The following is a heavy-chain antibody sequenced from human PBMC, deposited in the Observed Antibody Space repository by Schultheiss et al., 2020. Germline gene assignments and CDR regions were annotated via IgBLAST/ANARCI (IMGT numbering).Heavy chain of an antibody. D-gene: IGHD6-13*01. V-gene: IGHV1-3*03. CDR1: GYTFTNYA. J-gene: IGHJ6*04. CDR3: ARSRTHIAAAYFYYSMDV. CDR2: IDAGNGNT. Sequence: ATVKVSCKSSGYTFTNYAIHWVRQAPGQRLEWMGWIDAGNGNTKFSQVIQGRVTLTRDTSASIAYMELSSLGSEDTAVYYCARSRTHIAAAYFYYSMDVWGRGTTGTVSS.